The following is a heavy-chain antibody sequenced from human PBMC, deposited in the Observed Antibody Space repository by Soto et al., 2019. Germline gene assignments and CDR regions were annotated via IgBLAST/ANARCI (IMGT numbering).Heavy chain of an antibody. V-gene: IGHV3-30*04. CDR3: ARGMTIETTGGYGLDV. Sequence: HPGGSLRLSCAASGFTFSRYDVNWVRQAPGKGLDWVAVISYDGSNRYYADSVKGRFTISRDNFKNTLYLQMNSLRPEDTAVFFCARGMTIETTGGYGLDVWGQGTPVTVSS. D-gene: IGHD4-4*01. CDR2: ISYDGSNR. J-gene: IGHJ6*02. CDR1: GFTFSRYD.